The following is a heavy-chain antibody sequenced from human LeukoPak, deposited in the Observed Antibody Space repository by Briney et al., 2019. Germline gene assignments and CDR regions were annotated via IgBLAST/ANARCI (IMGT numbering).Heavy chain of an antibody. CDR2: INHSGST. CDR3: ARRRDDSSGYYQFSFDY. CDR1: GGSFSGYY. J-gene: IGHJ4*02. Sequence: SETLSLTCAVYGGSFSGYYWSWIRQPPGKVLERIGEINHSGSTNYNPSLKSRVTISVDTSKNQFSLKLSSVTAADTAVYYCARRRDDSSGYYQFSFDYWGQGTLVTVSS. D-gene: IGHD3-22*01. V-gene: IGHV4-34*01.